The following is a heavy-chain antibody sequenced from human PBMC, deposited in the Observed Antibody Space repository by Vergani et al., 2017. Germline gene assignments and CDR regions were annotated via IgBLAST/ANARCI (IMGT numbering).Heavy chain of an antibody. J-gene: IGHJ3*02. V-gene: IGHV4-39*01. CDR2: IYYSGST. D-gene: IGHD4-17*01. CDR3: ARGPLTSYGDYVSDAFDI. CDR1: GGSISSSSYY. Sequence: QLQLQESGPGLVKPSETLSLTCTVSGGSISSSSYYWGWIRQPPGKGLEWIGSIYYSGSTYYNPSLKSRVTISVDTSKNQFSLKLSSVTAADTAVYYCARGPLTSYGDYVSDAFDIWGQGTMVTVSS.